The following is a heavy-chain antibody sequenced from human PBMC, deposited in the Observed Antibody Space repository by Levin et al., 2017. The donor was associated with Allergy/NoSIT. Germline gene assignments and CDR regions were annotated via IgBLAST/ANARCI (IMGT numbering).Heavy chain of an antibody. J-gene: IGHJ4*02. CDR1: GFSLSTSGVG. CDR3: AHPLRGANYYPYFDY. V-gene: IGHV2-5*02. Sequence: SGPTLVKPTQTLTLTCTFSGFSLSTSGVGVGWIRPPPGKALEWLAFIYWDDDKRYSPSLKSRLTITKDTSKNQVVLTMTNVDPVDTATYYCAHPLRGANYYPYFDYWGQGTLVTVSS. CDR2: IYWDDDK. D-gene: IGHD4/OR15-4a*01.